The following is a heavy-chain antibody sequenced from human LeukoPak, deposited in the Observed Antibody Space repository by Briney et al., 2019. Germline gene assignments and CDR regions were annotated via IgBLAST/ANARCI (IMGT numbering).Heavy chain of an antibody. CDR2: VSAYNGNT. CDR1: GYTFSSYD. CDR3: ARDRSSHYSAGSHFSYGIGDY. D-gene: IGHD3-22*01. J-gene: IGHJ4*02. V-gene: IGHV1-18*01. Sequence: ASVKVSCKASGYTFSSYDITWVRQAPGQGLEWIGWVSAYNGNTNYSQKLQGRVTMTTETSTPTAYMEVRSLRSDDTAVYYCARDRSSHYSAGSHFSYGIGDYWGQGTLVTVSS.